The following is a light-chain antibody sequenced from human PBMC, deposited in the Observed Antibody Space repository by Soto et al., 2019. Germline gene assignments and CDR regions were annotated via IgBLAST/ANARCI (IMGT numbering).Light chain of an antibody. J-gene: IGKJ2*01. CDR2: DAS. Sequence: EIVLTQSPATLSLSPGERATLSCRASQSVSSYLAWYPQKPGQAPRLLIDDASNRATGIPARFSGSGSGTDFPLTISSLEPEDFAVYYCQQRSNWPYTFGQGTKLEIK. CDR3: QQRSNWPYT. CDR1: QSVSSY. V-gene: IGKV3-11*01.